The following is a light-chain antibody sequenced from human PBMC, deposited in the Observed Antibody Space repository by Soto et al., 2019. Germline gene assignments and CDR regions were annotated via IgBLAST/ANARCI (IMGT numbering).Light chain of an antibody. CDR2: DVS. Sequence: VLTQPRSVSGSPGQSVTISCTGTSSDVGGYNYVSWFQQHPGKAPKVMIYDVSKRPSGVPDRFSGSKSGNTASLTISGLQAEDEADYYCCSYAGTYIYVFGTGTKVTVL. CDR3: CSYAGTYIYV. V-gene: IGLV2-11*01. CDR1: SSDVGGYNY. J-gene: IGLJ1*01.